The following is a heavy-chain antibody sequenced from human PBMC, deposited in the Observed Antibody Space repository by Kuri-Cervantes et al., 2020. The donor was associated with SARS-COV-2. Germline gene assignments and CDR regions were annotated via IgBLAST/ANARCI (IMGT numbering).Heavy chain of an antibody. CDR2: INPNSGDT. CDR1: GYTFTGYY. D-gene: IGHD5-12*01. Sequence: ASVNVSCQACGYTFTGYYMHWVRQAPGQGLEGMGWINPNSGDTNYAQKFQGRVTMTRDTSISTAYMELSRLRSDDTAVYYCARDSVATIEGYYYYYMDVWGKGTTVTVSS. V-gene: IGHV1-2*02. J-gene: IGHJ6*03. CDR3: ARDSVATIEGYYYYYMDV.